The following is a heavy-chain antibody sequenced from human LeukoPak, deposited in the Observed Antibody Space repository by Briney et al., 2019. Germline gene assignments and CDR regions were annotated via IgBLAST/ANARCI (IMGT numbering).Heavy chain of an antibody. J-gene: IGHJ5*02. Sequence: SETLSLTCTVSGYSISSGYSWGWVRQSPGKILEWIGITHHSGVIFYNPSLRSRLIISLDTSKNQFSLRVRSVTAADTAVYYCARVPGAYYDALIGFGSGWFDPWGQGILVTVSS. CDR1: GYSISSGYS. CDR2: THHSGVI. V-gene: IGHV4-38-2*02. D-gene: IGHD3-9*01. CDR3: ARVPGAYYDALIGFGSGWFDP.